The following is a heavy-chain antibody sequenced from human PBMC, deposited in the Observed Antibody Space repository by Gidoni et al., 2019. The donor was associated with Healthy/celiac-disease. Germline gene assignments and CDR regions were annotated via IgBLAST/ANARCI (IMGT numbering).Heavy chain of an antibody. D-gene: IGHD1-26*01. V-gene: IGHV4-34*01. Sequence: QVQLQQWGAGLLKPSETLSLTCAVYGGSFSGYSWSWIRQPPGKGLEWIGEINHSGSTNYNPSLKSRVTISVDTSKNQFALKLSSVTAADTAVYYCARTPSTQYSGSYYFDYWGQGTLVTVSS. CDR3: ARTPSTQYSGSYYFDY. CDR1: GGSFSGYS. J-gene: IGHJ4*02. CDR2: INHSGST.